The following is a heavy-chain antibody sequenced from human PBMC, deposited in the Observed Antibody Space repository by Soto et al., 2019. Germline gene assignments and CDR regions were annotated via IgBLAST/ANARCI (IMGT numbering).Heavy chain of an antibody. V-gene: IGHV4-39*01. D-gene: IGHD1-26*01. CDR3: ARRPKRGSYSWCFDY. J-gene: IGHJ4*02. CDR2: VYYSGST. CDR1: GGSISSNAYY. Sequence: QLQLQESGPGLVKPSETLSLTCTVSGGSISSNAYYWGWIRQPPGKGLEWIGSVYYSGSTNYNPSLKSRLATSVDTSKNQFSLKLISVTAADTAVYYCARRPKRGSYSWCFDYWGQGTLVTVSS.